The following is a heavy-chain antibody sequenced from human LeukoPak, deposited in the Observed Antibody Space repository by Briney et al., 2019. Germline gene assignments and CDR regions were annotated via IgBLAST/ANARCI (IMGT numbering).Heavy chain of an antibody. J-gene: IGHJ4*02. V-gene: IGHV1-69*13. CDR3: ARGWLAETTVVTPYNY. D-gene: IGHD4-23*01. Sequence: SVKVSCKASGGTFSSYAINWVRQAPGQGLEWMGGIIPLFGAAKYAQKFQGRVTITAVESMSTAYMELSSLRSEDTAVYYCARGWLAETTVVTPYNYWGQGTLVTVSS. CDR1: GGTFSSYA. CDR2: IIPLFGAA.